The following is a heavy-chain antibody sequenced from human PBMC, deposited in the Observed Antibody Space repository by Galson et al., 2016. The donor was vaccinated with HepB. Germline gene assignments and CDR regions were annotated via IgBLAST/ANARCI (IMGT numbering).Heavy chain of an antibody. J-gene: IGHJ4*02. CDR3: GTYLVGHGGTGY. D-gene: IGHD3-16*01. CDR1: GASLSGGAYH. Sequence: SETLSPTCTVSGASLSGGAYHWAWLRQPAGKGLEWLGHTYYGEDNRYNPSLEGRVTISIDTSTNQMSLTLGSVSAADTAVYFCGTYLVGHGGTGYWGQGTPVTVSS. V-gene: IGHV4-61*08. CDR2: TYYGEDN.